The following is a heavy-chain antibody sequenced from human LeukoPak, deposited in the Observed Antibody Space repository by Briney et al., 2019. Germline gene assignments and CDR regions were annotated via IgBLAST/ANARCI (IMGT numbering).Heavy chain of an antibody. D-gene: IGHD2-15*01. CDR1: GFTFSSFT. Sequence: PGGSLRLSCAASGFTFSSFTMNWARQVPGKGLEWISYISLGNSTMFYADSVKGRLTISRDNAKNSLYLQTNSLRDDDTAVYYCARVGNGRSWDYWGQGTLVSVSS. J-gene: IGHJ4*02. V-gene: IGHV3-48*02. CDR3: ARVGNGRSWDY. CDR2: ISLGNSTM.